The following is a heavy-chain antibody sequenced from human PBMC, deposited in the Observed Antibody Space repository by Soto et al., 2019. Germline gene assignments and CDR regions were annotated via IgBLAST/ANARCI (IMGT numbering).Heavy chain of an antibody. D-gene: IGHD3-3*01. V-gene: IGHV3-15*07. CDR1: GVTCSRAG. CDR3: TTGPYDFWSGSYLAS. CDR2: IKSKTDGGTT. J-gene: IGHJ4*02. Sequence: GGSLGLSCAAQGVTCSRAGMKWVRLAPGKGLEWVGRIKSKTDGGTTDYAAPVKGRFTLSRDDSKNTLYLQMNSLKTEDTAVYYCTTGPYDFWSGSYLASWGQGT.